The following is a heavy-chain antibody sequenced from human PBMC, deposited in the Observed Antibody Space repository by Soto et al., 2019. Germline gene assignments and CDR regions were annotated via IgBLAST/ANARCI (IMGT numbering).Heavy chain of an antibody. CDR2: IYYSGST. CDR3: ARGHDILTGYYKGYFDY. D-gene: IGHD3-9*01. CDR1: GGSISSYY. V-gene: IGHV4-59*01. J-gene: IGHJ4*02. Sequence: SETLSLTCTVSGGSISSYYWSWIRQPPGKGLEWIGYIYYSGSTNYNPSLKSRVTISVDTSKNQFSLKLSSVTAADTAVYYCARGHDILTGYYKGYFDYWGQGTLVTVSS.